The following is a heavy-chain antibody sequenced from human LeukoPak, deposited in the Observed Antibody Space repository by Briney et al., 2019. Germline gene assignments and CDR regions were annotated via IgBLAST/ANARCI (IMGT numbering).Heavy chain of an antibody. CDR2: IYYSGST. J-gene: IGHJ4*02. CDR3: ARHSRYYDSSGYIGYYFDY. D-gene: IGHD3-22*01. CDR1: GGSISSYY. V-gene: IGHV4-59*08. Sequence: ASETLSLTCTVSGGSISSYYWSWIRQPPGKGLEWIGYIYYSGSTNYNPSLKSRVTISVDTSKNQFSLKLSSVTAADTAVYYCARHSRYYDSSGYIGYYFDYWGQGTLVTVSS.